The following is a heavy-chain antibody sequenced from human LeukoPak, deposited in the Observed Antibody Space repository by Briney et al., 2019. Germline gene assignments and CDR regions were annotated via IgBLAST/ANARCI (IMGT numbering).Heavy chain of an antibody. CDR3: ARAEEDRSGSFCGGY. CDR1: EAFSSYA. Sequence: ASVKVSCRASEAFSSYAITWVRQAPGQGLEWMGRIIPIVDLVNSAQKFQGRVTFTADKSTTTAYMELSSLRSEDTAVYYCARAEEDRSGSFCGGYWGQGTLITVSS. D-gene: IGHD3-10*01. V-gene: IGHV1-69*04. CDR2: IIPIVDLV. J-gene: IGHJ4*02.